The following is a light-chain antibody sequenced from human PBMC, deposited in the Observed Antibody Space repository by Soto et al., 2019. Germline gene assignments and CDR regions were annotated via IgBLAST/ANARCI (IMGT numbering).Light chain of an antibody. CDR2: GAS. Sequence: EIVLTQSPGTLSLSPGERATLSCRASQHVSNNYLAWYQQKPGQSPRLLIYGASSRATGIPDRFSGSGSGTDFTLTISKLEPEDFAVYYCQQYGSSPTTFGQGTKVDI. V-gene: IGKV3-20*01. CDR1: QHVSNNY. J-gene: IGKJ1*01. CDR3: QQYGSSPTT.